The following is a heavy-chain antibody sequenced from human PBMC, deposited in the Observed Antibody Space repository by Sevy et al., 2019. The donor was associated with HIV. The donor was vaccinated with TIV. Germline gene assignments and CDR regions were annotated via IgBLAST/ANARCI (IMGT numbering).Heavy chain of an antibody. J-gene: IGHJ6*03. CDR3: ARVPRGQFWDSGSLGGYYYHMDV. D-gene: IGHD3-10*01. V-gene: IGHV4-61*01. Sequence: SETLSLSCSVSGGSVSSGTYYWSWIRQPPGKGLEWIGHIYKTGSTNYKLSLQSRVTISEDTSTNQFSRRLRTVTAADTAVYYCARVPRGQFWDSGSLGGYYYHMDVWGKGTTVTVSS. CDR2: IYKTGST. CDR1: GGSVSSGTYY.